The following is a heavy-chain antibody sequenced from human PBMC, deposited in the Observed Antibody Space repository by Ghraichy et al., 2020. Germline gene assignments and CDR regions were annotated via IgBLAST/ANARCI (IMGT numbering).Heavy chain of an antibody. V-gene: IGHV1-69*13. Sequence: SVKVSCKASGDTFSSYAISWVRQAPGQGLEWMGGIIPIFGTANYAQKFQGRVTITADESTSTAYMELSSLRSEDTAVYYCARGYSYGPDPYYFDYWGQGTLVTVSS. D-gene: IGHD5-18*01. J-gene: IGHJ4*02. CDR2: IIPIFGTA. CDR1: GDTFSSYA. CDR3: ARGYSYGPDPYYFDY.